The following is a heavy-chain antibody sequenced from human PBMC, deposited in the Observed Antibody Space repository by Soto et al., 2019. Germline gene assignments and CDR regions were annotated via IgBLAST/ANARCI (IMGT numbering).Heavy chain of an antibody. D-gene: IGHD5-18*01. J-gene: IGHJ4*02. CDR1: GYTFTSYG. CDR3: ARYPALNVNTAQKFDY. V-gene: IGHV1-18*01. CDR2: ISAYNGNT. Sequence: QVQLVQSGAEVKKPGASVKVSCKVSGYTFTSYGISWVRQAPGQRLEWMGWISAYNGNTNYAQRLQGRATLTTDTSTSTAYMEPRSLRSDDTAVYFCARYPALNVNTAQKFDYWGQGTLVTVSS.